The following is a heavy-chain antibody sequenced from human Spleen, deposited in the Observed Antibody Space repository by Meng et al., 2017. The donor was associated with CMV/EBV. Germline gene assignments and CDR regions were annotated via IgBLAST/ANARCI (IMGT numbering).Heavy chain of an antibody. CDR2: ISGSGGST. CDR1: GFTFSSYA. CDR3: AKSSSGWYLYWFDP. D-gene: IGHD6-19*01. Sequence: GESLKISCAASGFTFSSYAMSWVRQAPGKGLEWVSAISGSGGSTYYADSVKGRFTISRDNSKNTLYLQMNSLRAEDTAVYYCAKSSSGWYLYWFDPWGQGTLVTVSS. J-gene: IGHJ5*02. V-gene: IGHV3-23*01.